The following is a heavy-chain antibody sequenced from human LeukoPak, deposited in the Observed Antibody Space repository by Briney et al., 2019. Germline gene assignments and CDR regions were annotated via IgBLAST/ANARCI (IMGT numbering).Heavy chain of an antibody. CDR1: GYTFTGYY. D-gene: IGHD3-22*01. J-gene: IGHJ4*02. CDR2: INPSGGRT. V-gene: IGHV1-46*01. CDR3: ARDQRYYDSSGHLDY. Sequence: ASVKVSCKASGYTFTGYYMHWVRQAPGQGLEWMGIINPSGGRTSYAQKFQGRVTMTRDTSTSTVYMELSSLRSEDTAVYYCARDQRYYDSSGHLDYWGQGTLVTVFS.